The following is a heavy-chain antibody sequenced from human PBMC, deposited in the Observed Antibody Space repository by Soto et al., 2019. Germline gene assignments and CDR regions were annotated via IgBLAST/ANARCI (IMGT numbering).Heavy chain of an antibody. D-gene: IGHD1-26*01. Sequence: EVQLVESGGGLVKPGGSPRLSCAASGFTFSSYSMNWVRQAPGKGLEWVSSISSSSSYIYYADSVKGRFTISRDNAKNSLYLQMNSLRAEDTAVYYCARAYSGSYYSTHWGQGTLVTVSS. CDR1: GFTFSSYS. CDR3: ARAYSGSYYSTH. V-gene: IGHV3-21*01. J-gene: IGHJ4*02. CDR2: ISSSSSYI.